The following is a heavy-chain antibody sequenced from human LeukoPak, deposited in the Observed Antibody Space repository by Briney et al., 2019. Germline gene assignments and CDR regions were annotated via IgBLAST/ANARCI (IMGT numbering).Heavy chain of an antibody. CDR2: IYPGDSDT. J-gene: IGHJ4*02. V-gene: IGHV5-51*01. Sequence: GESLKISCKASGYSFSKYWIGWVRQMPGKGLEWIGIIYPGDSDTRYSPSFQGQVTISADKSISTAYLQWSSLKASDSAMYYCARQDSSGWFFDYWGQGTLVTVSS. D-gene: IGHD6-19*01. CDR3: ARQDSSGWFFDY. CDR1: GYSFSKYW.